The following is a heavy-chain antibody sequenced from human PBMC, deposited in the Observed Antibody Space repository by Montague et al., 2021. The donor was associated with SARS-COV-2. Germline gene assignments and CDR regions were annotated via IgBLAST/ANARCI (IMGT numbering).Heavy chain of an antibody. J-gene: IGHJ5*02. V-gene: IGHV4-59*08. D-gene: IGHD1-1*01. CDR2: IFYNGYT. CDR1: GGTVRDYY. CDR3: ARHSVSEDGTFFRSYFDP. Sequence: SKTLSLTCTVSGGTVRDYYCNWIRQTPGKGLEWIGYIFYNGYTKXNPSLESRVTLSVDTPGNQFFLSLRSVTASDTATYFCARHSVSEDGTFFRSYFDPWGQGAQVIVSS.